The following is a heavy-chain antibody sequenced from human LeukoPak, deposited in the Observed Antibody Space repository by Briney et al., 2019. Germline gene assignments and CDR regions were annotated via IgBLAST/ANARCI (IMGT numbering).Heavy chain of an antibody. D-gene: IGHD1-26*01. J-gene: IGHJ4*02. CDR3: ATYSGNYQSGY. V-gene: IGHV1-2*06. CDR1: GYTFTGYY. Sequence: ASVKVSCKASGYTFTGYYMHWVRQAPGQGLEWMGRIDPNNGATNYAQKFQGRVTATRDTFISTVYMELSRLKSDDTAVYFCATYSGNYQSGYWGQGTLVTVSS. CDR2: IDPNNGAT.